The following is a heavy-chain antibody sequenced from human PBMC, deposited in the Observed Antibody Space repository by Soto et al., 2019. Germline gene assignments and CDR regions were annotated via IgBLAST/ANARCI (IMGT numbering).Heavy chain of an antibody. V-gene: IGHV1-18*01. CDR3: AGTRESYLLQGLVKYYYYGMDV. J-gene: IGHJ6*02. CDR1: GYTFTSYG. CDR2: ISAYNGNT. D-gene: IGHD6-19*01. Sequence: AASVKVSCKASGYTFTSYGISWVRQAPGQGLEWMGWISAYNGNTNYAQKLQGRVTMTTDTSTSTAYMELRSLRSDDTAVYYCAGTRESYLLQGLVKYYYYGMDVWG.